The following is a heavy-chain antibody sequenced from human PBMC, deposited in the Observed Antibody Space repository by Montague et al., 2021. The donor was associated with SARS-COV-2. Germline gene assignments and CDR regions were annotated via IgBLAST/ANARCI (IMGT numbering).Heavy chain of an antibody. CDR1: GGTVRNYY. CDR3: ARHSVSEEGTFFRSYFDP. CDR2: IFYNGYT. Sequence: SETLSLTCTVSGGTVRNYYWNWIRQTPRKGLEWIGYIFYNGYTKYNPSLESRVTLSVDTPGNQFFLSLRSVTASDTATYFCARHSVSEEGTFFRSYFDPWGQGALVTVSS. D-gene: IGHD1-14*01. J-gene: IGHJ5*02. V-gene: IGHV4-59*08.